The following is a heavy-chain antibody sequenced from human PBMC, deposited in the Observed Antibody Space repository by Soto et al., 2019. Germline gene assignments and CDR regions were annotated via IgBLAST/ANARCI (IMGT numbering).Heavy chain of an antibody. V-gene: IGHV6-1*01. CDR1: GDSVSSNSAA. D-gene: IGHD2-15*01. CDR3: ARSGQYCSGGSCHSGLGDWFDP. CDR2: TYYRSKWYN. Sequence: PSQTLSLTCAISGDSVSSNSAAWNWIRQSPSRGLEWLGRTYYRSKWYNDYAVSVKSRITINPDTSKNQFSLQLNSVTPEDTAVYYCARSGQYCSGGSCHSGLGDWFDPWGQGTLVTVSS. J-gene: IGHJ5*02.